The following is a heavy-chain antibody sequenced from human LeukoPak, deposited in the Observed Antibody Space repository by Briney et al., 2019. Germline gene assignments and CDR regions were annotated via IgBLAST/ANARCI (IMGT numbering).Heavy chain of an antibody. V-gene: IGHV4-34*01. J-gene: IGHJ3*02. CDR1: GGSFSGYY. CDR3: ARDSATSGDDAFDI. CDR2: INHSGST. D-gene: IGHD1-26*01. Sequence: SETLSLTCAVYGGSFSGYYWSWIRQPPGKGLEWIGEINHSGSTNYNPSLKSRATISVDTSKSQFSLKLSSVTAADTAVYYYARDSATSGDDAFDIWGQGTMVTVSS.